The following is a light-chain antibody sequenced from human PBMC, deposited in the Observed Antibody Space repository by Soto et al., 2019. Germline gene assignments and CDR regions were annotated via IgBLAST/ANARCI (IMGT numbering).Light chain of an antibody. Sequence: DIQMTQSPSTLSGSVGDRVTITCRASQTISSWLAWYQQKPGKAPKLLIYGASSLESGVPSRFRGGGSGTEFTLTITRLQPDDFATYYCQQYNSYSPAFGQGTKV. CDR1: QTISSW. CDR2: GAS. CDR3: QQYNSYSPA. J-gene: IGKJ1*01. V-gene: IGKV1-5*01.